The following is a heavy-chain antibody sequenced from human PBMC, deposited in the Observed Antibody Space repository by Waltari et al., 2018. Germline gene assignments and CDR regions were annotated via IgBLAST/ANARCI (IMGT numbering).Heavy chain of an antibody. CDR1: GFRFGDYW. D-gene: IGHD5-12*01. J-gene: IGHJ4*02. CDR2: VNNEGGYI. Sequence: EVHLAESGGGVVQPGGSLRLSCAGSGFRFGDYWMPWVSQAPGKGLGGVSRVNNEGGYISYGDSVKVRFTISRDNAKNTVFLQLNSLRADDTAVYFCARKAGSGYPYGPFYYDNWGQGTLVTVSS. V-gene: IGHV3-74*01. CDR3: ARKAGSGYPYGPFYYDN.